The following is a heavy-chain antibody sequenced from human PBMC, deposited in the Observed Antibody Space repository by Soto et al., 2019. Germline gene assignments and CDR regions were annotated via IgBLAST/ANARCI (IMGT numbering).Heavy chain of an antibody. Sequence: SETLSLTCSVSGDSISNSRFYWAWIRQPPGEGLEWIGSIYHTGNAYYNPSLKSRVTIFVDTSKNQFSLKLNSVTAADTAVYFCARESRGPLYKYFQQWGQGTLVTVSS. CDR2: IYHTGNA. V-gene: IGHV4-39*07. J-gene: IGHJ1*01. D-gene: IGHD4-4*01. CDR1: GDSISNSRFY. CDR3: ARESRGPLYKYFQQ.